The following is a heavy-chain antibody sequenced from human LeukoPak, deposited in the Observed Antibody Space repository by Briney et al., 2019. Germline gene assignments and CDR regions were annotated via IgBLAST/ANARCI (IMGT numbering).Heavy chain of an antibody. CDR1: GYTFTGYY. CDR2: INPNSGGT. V-gene: IGHV1-2*02. D-gene: IGHD2-15*01. J-gene: IGHJ5*02. Sequence: ASVKVSCKASGYTFTGYYMHWVRQAPGQGLEWMGWINPNSGGTNYAQKFQGRVTMTRDTSISTAYMELSRLRSDDTAVYYCAAGGYCSGGSCYHWFDPWGQGTLVTVSS. CDR3: AAGGYCSGGSCYHWFDP.